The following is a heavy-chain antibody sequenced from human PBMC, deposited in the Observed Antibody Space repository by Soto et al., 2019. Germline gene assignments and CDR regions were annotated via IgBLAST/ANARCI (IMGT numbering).Heavy chain of an antibody. CDR1: GFTYSSYA. V-gene: IGHV3-23*01. J-gene: IGHJ4*02. D-gene: IGHD3-22*01. CDR3: AKVGHPYYYDTSGYLPLDY. CDR2: ISGSGAGT. Sequence: GGSLRLSCAASGFTYSSYAMSWVRQAPGKGLEWVSAISGSGAGTYYADSVKGRLTISRDNSKNTLSLQMNSLRAEDTAVYYCAKVGHPYYYDTSGYLPLDYWGQGTLVTVSS.